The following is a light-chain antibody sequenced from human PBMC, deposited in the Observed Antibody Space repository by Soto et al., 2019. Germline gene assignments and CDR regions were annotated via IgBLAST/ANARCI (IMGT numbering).Light chain of an antibody. CDR1: SSNIGRNF. J-gene: IGLJ3*02. CDR2: RND. V-gene: IGLV1-47*01. Sequence: QSVLTQPPSASGTPGQMVTISCSGSSSNIGRNFVYWYQQLPGTAPKLLIYRNDHRPSGVPDRFSASKSGTSASLTISGLRSEDEADYYCAAWDASLSGHWMFGGGTQLTVL. CDR3: AAWDASLSGHWM.